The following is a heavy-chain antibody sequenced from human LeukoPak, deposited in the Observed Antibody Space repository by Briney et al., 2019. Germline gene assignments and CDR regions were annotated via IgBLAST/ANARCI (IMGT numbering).Heavy chain of an antibody. J-gene: IGHJ4*02. CDR3: ARDPVIHSSSSSIFDY. CDR2: ISSSSSYI. V-gene: IGHV3-21*01. Sequence: GGSLRLSCAASGFTFSSYSMNWVRQAPGKGLEWVSSISSSSSYIYYAGSVKGRFTISRDNAKNSLYLQMNSLRAEDTAVYYCARDPVIHSSSSSIFDYWGQGTLVTVSS. CDR1: GFTFSSYS. D-gene: IGHD6-6*01.